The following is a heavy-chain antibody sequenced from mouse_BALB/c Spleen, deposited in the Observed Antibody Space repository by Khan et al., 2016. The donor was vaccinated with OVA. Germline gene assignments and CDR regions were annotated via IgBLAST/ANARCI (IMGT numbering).Heavy chain of an antibody. V-gene: IGHV5-17*02. CDR1: GFTFNSYG. CDR3: ATSYFYGYYFDY. Sequence: EVQLQESGGGLVQPGGSRKLSCAASGFTFNSYGMHWVRQAPEKGLEWVAYISGDSNTIYYADTVKGRFTISRDNPKNTLFLQMTCLMSEDTAMYYYATSYFYGYYFDYWGPGTTLTVS. D-gene: IGHD1-1*01. CDR2: ISGDSNTI. J-gene: IGHJ2*01.